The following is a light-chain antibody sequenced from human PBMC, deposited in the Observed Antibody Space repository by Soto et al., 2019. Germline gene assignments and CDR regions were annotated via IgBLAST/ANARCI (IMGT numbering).Light chain of an antibody. Sequence: EIVMTQSPGTLSLSPGERATLSCRASQSVSSRLAWYQQKPGQAPRLLISGASSRATGIPDRFSGSGFGTDFTLTISRLEPEDFALYYCQQSPRTFGQGTKVDIK. V-gene: IGKV3-20*01. CDR2: GAS. J-gene: IGKJ1*01. CDR1: QSVSSR. CDR3: QQSPRT.